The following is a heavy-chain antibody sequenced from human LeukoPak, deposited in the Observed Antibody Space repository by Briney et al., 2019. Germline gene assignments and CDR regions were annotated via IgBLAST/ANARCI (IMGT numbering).Heavy chain of an antibody. CDR1: GFTFNRYS. D-gene: IGHD1-14*01. CDR2: ITSRSSYI. V-gene: IGHV3-21*01. Sequence: PGGSLRLSCAASGFTFNRYSMNWVRQAPGKGLEWVSSITSRSSYIHYADSVRGRFTISRDTAKNSVFLQMNSLRAEDTAVYYCAGAAESPYYYYYYYMDVWGKGTTVTVSS. CDR3: AGAAESPYYYYYYYMDV. J-gene: IGHJ6*03.